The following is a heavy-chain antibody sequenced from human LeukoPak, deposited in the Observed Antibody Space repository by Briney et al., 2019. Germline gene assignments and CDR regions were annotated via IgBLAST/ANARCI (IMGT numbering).Heavy chain of an antibody. J-gene: IGHJ4*02. V-gene: IGHV4-59*12. CDR2: IYYSGST. D-gene: IGHD3-3*01. CDR3: ARWPLGVFWSGSLGYFDY. CDR1: GGSICSFY. Sequence: PSQTLSLTSAVSGGSICSFYWSCIRPPPGQGLEWIVYIYYSGSTNYNPSLKSRVTISVDTSKNQFSLKLSSVTAADTAVYYCARWPLGVFWSGSLGYFDYWGQGTLVTVSS.